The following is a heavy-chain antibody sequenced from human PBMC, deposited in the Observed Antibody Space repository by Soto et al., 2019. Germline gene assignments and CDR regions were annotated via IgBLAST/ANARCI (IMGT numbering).Heavy chain of an antibody. J-gene: IGHJ1*01. CDR2: IIPVFGTA. D-gene: IGHD1-1*01. CDR1: GGTFSSYA. Sequence: SVKVSCKASGGTFSSYAINWVRQAPGQGLECMGGIIPVFGTANYAQKFQGRVTINADESTSTVYMELSSLRSEDTAVYYCARGWNDFPHWGQGTLVTVSS. V-gene: IGHV1-69*13. CDR3: ARGWNDFPH.